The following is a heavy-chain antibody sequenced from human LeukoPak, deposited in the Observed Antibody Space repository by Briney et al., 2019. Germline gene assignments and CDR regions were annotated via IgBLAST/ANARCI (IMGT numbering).Heavy chain of an antibody. CDR3: ARDVSLGYCSSTSCFTTAWDV. CDR1: GFTFSSYW. J-gene: IGHJ6*04. CDR2: IKQDGSEE. Sequence: GGSLRLSCAASGFTFSSYWMSWVRQAPGKGLEWVANIKQDGSEEYYVDSVKGRFTISRDNAKNSLYLQMNSLRAEDTAVYYCARDVSLGYCSSTSCFTTAWDVWGKGTTVTVSS. V-gene: IGHV3-7*03. D-gene: IGHD2-2*01.